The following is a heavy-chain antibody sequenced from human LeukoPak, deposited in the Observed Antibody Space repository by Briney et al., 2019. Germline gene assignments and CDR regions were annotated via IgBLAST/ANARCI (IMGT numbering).Heavy chain of an antibody. D-gene: IGHD2-8*01. CDR3: AKDIVRIGYYMGV. J-gene: IGHJ6*03. Sequence: ASVKVSCKASGYTFTSYGISWVRQAPGQGLEWMGWISAYNGNTNYAQTLQGRVTITTDTTTSTAYMELSSLRSDDTAVYYCAKDIVRIGYYMGVWGKGTPVTVSS. CDR2: ISAYNGNT. CDR1: GYTFTSYG. V-gene: IGHV1-18*01.